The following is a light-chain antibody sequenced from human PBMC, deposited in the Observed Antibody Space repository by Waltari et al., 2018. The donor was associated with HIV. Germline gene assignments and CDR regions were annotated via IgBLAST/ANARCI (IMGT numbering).Light chain of an antibody. CDR3: CSCPRSGIRYV. CDR2: EVT. J-gene: IGLJ1*01. Sequence: QSALTQPASVSGSPGQSITISCTGTSSNVGSDALVSWYQQHPGKAPKLIIYEVTKRPSGVSNRFSGSKSGNTASLTISGLQAEDEADYYCCSCPRSGIRYVFGTGTKVTVL. V-gene: IGLV2-23*02. CDR1: SSNVGSDAL.